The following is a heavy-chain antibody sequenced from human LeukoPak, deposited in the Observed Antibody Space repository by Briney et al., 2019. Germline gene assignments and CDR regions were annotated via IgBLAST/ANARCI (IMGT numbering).Heavy chain of an antibody. J-gene: IGHJ3*02. CDR3: ARDLNYGGNSGAFDI. Sequence: EASVKVSCKASGYTFTNYYMHWVRQAPGQGLEWMGIITPSGGSTTYAQKFQGRVTMTRDASTSTFYMELSSLRSEDTAVYYCARDLNYGGNSGAFDIWGQGTMVTVSS. D-gene: IGHD4-23*01. CDR1: GYTFTNYY. CDR2: ITPSGGST. V-gene: IGHV1-46*01.